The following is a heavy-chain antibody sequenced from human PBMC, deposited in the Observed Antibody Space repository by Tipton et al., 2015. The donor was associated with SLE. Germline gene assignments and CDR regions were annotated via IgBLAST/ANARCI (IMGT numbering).Heavy chain of an antibody. J-gene: IGHJ5*02. V-gene: IGHV1-2*06. D-gene: IGHD3-10*01. CDR1: GYTFTAYN. CDR2: INPYGGGT. Sequence: QSGAEVKKPGASVKVSCKASGYTFTAYNLHWVRQAPGQGLEWMGRINPYGGGTKYAQKFRGRVTMASYTSISTVYMELSGLTSDDTAVYFCTRDPEGSGIGLFDPWGQGSLVTVSS. CDR3: TRDPEGSGIGLFDP.